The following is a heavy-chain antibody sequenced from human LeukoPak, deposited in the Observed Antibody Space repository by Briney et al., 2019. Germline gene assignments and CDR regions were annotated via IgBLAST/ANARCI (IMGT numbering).Heavy chain of an antibody. V-gene: IGHV1-46*01. Sequence: PGGSVRVSCKASGYTFTSYYMHWVRQAPGQGLEWMGVINPSGGSTNYAQKFQGRVTMTRDTSTSTVYMELSSLRSEDTAVYYCARAGIVVVPAAMPPGYWGQGTLVTVSS. CDR1: GYTFTSYY. D-gene: IGHD2-2*01. J-gene: IGHJ4*02. CDR2: INPSGGST. CDR3: ARAGIVVVPAAMPPGY.